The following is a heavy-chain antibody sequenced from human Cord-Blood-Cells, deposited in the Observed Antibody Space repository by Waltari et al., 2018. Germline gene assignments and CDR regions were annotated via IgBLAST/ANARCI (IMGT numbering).Heavy chain of an antibody. D-gene: IGHD6-19*01. J-gene: IGHJ5*02. CDR1: GFTVSSNY. CDR2: IYSGGST. Sequence: EVQLVESGGGLIQPGGSLRLSCAASGFTVSSNYMSWVRQAPGKGLEWVSVIYSGGSTYDADSVKGRFTISRDNSKNTLYLQMNSLGAEDTAVYYCARVGVAAPRGWFDPWGQGTLVTVSS. V-gene: IGHV3-53*01. CDR3: ARVGVAAPRGWFDP.